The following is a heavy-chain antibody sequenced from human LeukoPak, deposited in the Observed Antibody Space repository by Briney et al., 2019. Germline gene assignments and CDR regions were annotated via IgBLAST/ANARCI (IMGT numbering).Heavy chain of an antibody. CDR3: ARDPTSRILEGYFDY. J-gene: IGHJ4*02. CDR2: ISYGGSNK. D-gene: IGHD5/OR15-5a*01. V-gene: IGHV3-30*04. CDR1: GFTFSSYA. Sequence: GRSLRLSCAASGFTFSSYAMHWVRQAPGKGLEWVAVISYGGSNKYYADSVKGRFTISRDNSKNTLYLQMNSLRAEDTAVYYCARDPTSRILEGYFDYWGQGTLVTVSS.